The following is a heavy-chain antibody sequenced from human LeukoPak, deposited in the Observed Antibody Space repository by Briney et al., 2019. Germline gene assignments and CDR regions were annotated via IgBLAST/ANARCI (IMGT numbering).Heavy chain of an antibody. Sequence: GASVKVSCKASGYTFTSYGISWVRQAPGQGLEWMGWISAYNGNTNYAQKLQGRVTMTTDTSTSTAYMELRSLRSDDTAVYYCARDKGRTIFGVGGGYYYMDVWGKGTTVTVSS. D-gene: IGHD3-3*01. J-gene: IGHJ6*03. CDR2: ISAYNGNT. CDR3: ARDKGRTIFGVGGGYYYMDV. V-gene: IGHV1-18*01. CDR1: GYTFTSYG.